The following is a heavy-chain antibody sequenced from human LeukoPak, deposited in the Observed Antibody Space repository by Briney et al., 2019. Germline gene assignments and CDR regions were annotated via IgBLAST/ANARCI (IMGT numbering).Heavy chain of an antibody. J-gene: IGHJ4*02. CDR2: IYPGDSDT. CDR3: ASQGGYYDSSGYPILPF. D-gene: IGHD3-22*01. V-gene: IGHV5-51*01. Sequence: GQSLKISCKSSGYTFTNCWIAWVRQMPGKGLEWMGIIYPGDSDTKYSPSFQGQVTISADKSISTAYLQWSSPEASDTAMYYCASQGGYYDSSGYPILPFWGQGALVTVSS. CDR1: GYTFTNCW.